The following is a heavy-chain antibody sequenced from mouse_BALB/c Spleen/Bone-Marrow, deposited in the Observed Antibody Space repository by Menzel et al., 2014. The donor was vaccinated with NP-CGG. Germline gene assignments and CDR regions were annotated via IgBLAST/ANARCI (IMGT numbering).Heavy chain of an antibody. V-gene: IGHV2-6-7*01. CDR1: GFSLTGYG. CDR2: IWGDGST. CDR3: AREPTVVAGAWFAY. J-gene: IGHJ3*01. Sequence: VMLVESGPGLVAPSQSLSITCTVSGFSLTGYGVNWVRQPPGKGLEWLGMIWGDGSTDYNSALKSRLSISKDNSTSQVFLKMNSLQTDDTARYYCAREPTVVAGAWFAYWGQGTLVTVSA. D-gene: IGHD1-1*01.